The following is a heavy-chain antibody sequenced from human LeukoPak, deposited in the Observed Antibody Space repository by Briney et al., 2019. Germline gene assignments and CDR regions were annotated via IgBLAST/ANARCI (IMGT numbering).Heavy chain of an antibody. V-gene: IGHV1-69*13. CDR2: IIPIFGTA. CDR1: GGTFSSYA. J-gene: IGHJ4*02. Sequence: ASVKVSCKASGGTFSSYAISWVRQAPGQGLEWMGGIIPIFGTANYAQKFQGRVTITADESTSTAYMELSSLRSEDTAVHYCARAAKPADRPFDYWGQGTLVTVSS. D-gene: IGHD1-14*01. CDR3: ARAAKPADRPFDY.